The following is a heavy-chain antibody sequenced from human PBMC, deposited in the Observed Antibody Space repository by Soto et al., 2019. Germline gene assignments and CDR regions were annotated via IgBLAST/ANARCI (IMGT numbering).Heavy chain of an antibody. D-gene: IGHD3-3*01. CDR3: EKVGFSEDS. Sequence: EVQLLESGGALVQPGGSLRLSWAASGLTFNYYAMNGVRQAQEKGLEWVAAITGSGANTYHADAVKGRFTISRDNSKNTLYLQMNSLRAEDTAVYYCEKVGFSEDSWGQGTLVTVSS. CDR2: ITGSGANT. V-gene: IGHV3-23*01. CDR1: GLTFNYYA. J-gene: IGHJ4*02.